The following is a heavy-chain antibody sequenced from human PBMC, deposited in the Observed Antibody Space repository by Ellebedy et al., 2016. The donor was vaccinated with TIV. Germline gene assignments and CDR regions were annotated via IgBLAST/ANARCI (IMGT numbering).Heavy chain of an antibody. CDR1: GFSFSNFW. D-gene: IGHD3-3*01. J-gene: IGHJ5*02. V-gene: IGHV3-7*01. CDR3: VGFGVFNL. Sequence: GESLKISCAAWGFSFSNFWMSWVRQAPGKGLEWVAHIKTDGSETYYVDSVKGRFTISRENAKNALFLQMDGLRVDDSAVYYCVGFGVFNLWGQGAPVTGSS. CDR2: IKTDGSET.